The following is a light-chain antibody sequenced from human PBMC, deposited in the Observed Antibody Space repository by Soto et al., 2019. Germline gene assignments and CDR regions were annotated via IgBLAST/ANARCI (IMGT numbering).Light chain of an antibody. CDR3: QQLKSYPVT. Sequence: DIQLTQSPSFLSASVGDRVTITCRASQGISSYLAWYQQEPGKAPKPLIYAASTLQSGVPSRFSGSGSGTEFTLTISSLQPEDFATYYCQQLKSYPVTFGQGTKLEI. CDR2: AAS. J-gene: IGKJ2*01. CDR1: QGISSY. V-gene: IGKV1-9*01.